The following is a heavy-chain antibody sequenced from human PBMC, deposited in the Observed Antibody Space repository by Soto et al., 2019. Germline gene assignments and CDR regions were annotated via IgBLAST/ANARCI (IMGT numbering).Heavy chain of an antibody. CDR2: VYFTGST. CDR3: ARHVKGGVVLGAPSVIDKAIPLQSPP. J-gene: IGHJ5*02. V-gene: IGHV4-39*01. D-gene: IGHD2-8*01. Sequence: SETLSLTCTVSGDSISRSSFYWGWIRQSPGKGLECIGIVYFTGSTNYNPSLKSRVTLSVDRSRNQFSLHLTSLTAADTAVYYCARHVKGGVVLGAPSVIDKAIPLQSPPWG. CDR1: GDSISRSSFY.